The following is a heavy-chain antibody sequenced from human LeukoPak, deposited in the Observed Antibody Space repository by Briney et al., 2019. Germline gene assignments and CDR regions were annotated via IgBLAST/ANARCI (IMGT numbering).Heavy chain of an antibody. V-gene: IGHV1-69*13. CDR1: GGTFSIYA. CDR2: IIPIFGTA. D-gene: IGHD2-2*02. Sequence: SVKVSCKASGGTFSIYAISWVRQAPGQGLEWMGGIIPIFGTANYAQKFQGRVTITADESTSTAYMELSSLRSEDTAVYYCARVDCSSTSCYSYYYYGMDVWGQGTTVTVSS. CDR3: ARVDCSSTSCYSYYYYGMDV. J-gene: IGHJ6*02.